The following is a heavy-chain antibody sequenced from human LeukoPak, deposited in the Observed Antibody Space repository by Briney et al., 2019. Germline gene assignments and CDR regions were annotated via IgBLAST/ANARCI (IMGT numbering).Heavy chain of an antibody. J-gene: IGHJ3*02. CDR3: AREDDTGRYMGDDAFDI. D-gene: IGHD1-26*01. V-gene: IGHV1-69*06. CDR1: GYTFTSYG. CDR2: IIPMSDTA. Sequence: ASVKVSCKASGYTFTSYGISWVRQAPGQGLEWMGVIIPMSDTANYPQKFRGRLTITADIPTSTVYMELSSLRSEDTAVYYCAREDDTGRYMGDDAFDIWGQGTMVTVSS.